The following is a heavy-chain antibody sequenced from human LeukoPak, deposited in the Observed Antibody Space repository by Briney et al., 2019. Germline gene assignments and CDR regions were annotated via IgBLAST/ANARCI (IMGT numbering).Heavy chain of an antibody. CDR3: SRYGSGSYHVYNWFDP. CDR2: IYHSGST. CDR1: GGSISSGGYS. J-gene: IGHJ5*02. Sequence: NPSETLSLTCAVSGGSISSGGYSWSWIRQPPGKGLEWIGYIYHSGSTYYNPSLKSRVTISVGRSKNQFSLKLSSVTAADTAVYYCSRYGSGSYHVYNWFDPWGQGTLVTVSS. V-gene: IGHV4-30-2*01. D-gene: IGHD3-10*01.